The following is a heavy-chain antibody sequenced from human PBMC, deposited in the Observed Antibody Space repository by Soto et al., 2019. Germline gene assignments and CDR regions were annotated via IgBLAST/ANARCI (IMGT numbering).Heavy chain of an antibody. V-gene: IGHV3-23*01. J-gene: IGHJ4*02. Sequence: GGSLRLSCAASGFTFSSYAMSWVRQAPGKGLEWVSAISGSGGSTYYADSVKGRFTISRDNSKNTPYLQMNSLRAEDTAVYYCATTTGTPYQLVYAMFYDYWGQGTLVTVSS. CDR2: ISGSGGST. CDR3: ATTTGTPYQLVYAMFYDY. D-gene: IGHD2-8*01. CDR1: GFTFSSYA.